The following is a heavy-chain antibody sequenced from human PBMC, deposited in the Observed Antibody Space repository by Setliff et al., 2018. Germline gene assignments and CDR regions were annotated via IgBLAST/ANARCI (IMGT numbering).Heavy chain of an antibody. CDR1: GGSISSGVYY. J-gene: IGHJ4*02. V-gene: IGHV4-30-4*08. CDR3: ARQLYYYGTPGYFDY. Sequence: PSETLSLTCTVSGGSISSGVYYWTWIRQPPGKGLEWIGFIYYSGNTFYNPSLKSRLTISVDTSKNLFSLKLSSVTAADTAVYYCARQLYYYGTPGYFDYWGQGTLVTVSS. CDR2: IYYSGNT. D-gene: IGHD3-10*01.